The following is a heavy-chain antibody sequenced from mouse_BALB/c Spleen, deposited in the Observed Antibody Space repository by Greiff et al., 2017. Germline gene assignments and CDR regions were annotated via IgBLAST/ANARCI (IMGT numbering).Heavy chain of an antibody. Sequence: EVKLQESGGGLVKPGGSLKLSCAASGFTFSSYTMSWVRQTPEKRLEWVATISSGGSYTYYPDSVKGRFTISRDNAKNTLYLQMSSLKSEDTAMYYCTRDHDCDYWGQGTTLTVSS. CDR2: ISSGGSYT. J-gene: IGHJ2*01. V-gene: IGHV5-6-4*01. CDR3: TRDHDCDY. CDR1: GFTFSSYT.